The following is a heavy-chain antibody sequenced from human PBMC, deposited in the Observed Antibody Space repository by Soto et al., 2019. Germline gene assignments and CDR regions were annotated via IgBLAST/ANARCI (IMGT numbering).Heavy chain of an antibody. V-gene: IGHV4-34*01. J-gene: IGHJ4*02. CDR3: ASLSSGTDPYYFDY. Sequence: SETLSLTCAVYGGPFSGYYWSWIRQPPGKGLEWIGEINHSGSTNYNPSLKSRVTISVDTSKNQFSLKLSSVTAADTAVYYCASLSSGTDPYYFDYWGQGTLVTVSS. CDR2: INHSGST. D-gene: IGHD6-19*01. CDR1: GGPFSGYY.